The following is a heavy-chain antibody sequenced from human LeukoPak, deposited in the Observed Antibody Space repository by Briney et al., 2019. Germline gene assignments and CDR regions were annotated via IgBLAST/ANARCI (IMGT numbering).Heavy chain of an antibody. Sequence: GGSLRLSCAASGFTFSTCAMSWVRQAPGKGLEWVAGIASSLGATYYADSVKGRFRISRDNSKITLNLQMNRLRTEDTAIYYCAKSPPPSDRGDFSYHFDFWGQGTLVTVSS. D-gene: IGHD4-17*01. V-gene: IGHV3-23*01. CDR2: IASSLGAT. J-gene: IGHJ4*02. CDR1: GFTFSTCA. CDR3: AKSPPPSDRGDFSYHFDF.